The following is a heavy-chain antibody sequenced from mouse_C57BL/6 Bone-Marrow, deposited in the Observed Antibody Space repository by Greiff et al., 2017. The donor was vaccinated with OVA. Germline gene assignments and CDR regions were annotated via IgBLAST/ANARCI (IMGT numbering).Heavy chain of an antibody. CDR1: GYTFTDYY. V-gene: IGHV1-76*01. CDR3: AREDYYGSSYAMDY. Sequence: QVQLKESGAELVRPGASVKLSCKASGYTFTDYYINWVKQRPGQGLEWIARIYPGSGNTYYNEKFKGKATLTAEKSSSTAYMQLSSLTSEDSAVYFCAREDYYGSSYAMDYWGQGTSVTVSS. D-gene: IGHD1-1*01. CDR2: IYPGSGNT. J-gene: IGHJ4*01.